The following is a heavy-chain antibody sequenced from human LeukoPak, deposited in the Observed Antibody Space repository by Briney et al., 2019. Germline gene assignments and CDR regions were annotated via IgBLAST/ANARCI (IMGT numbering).Heavy chain of an antibody. CDR2: INHSGST. J-gene: IGHJ3*02. CDR3: ARARYDILTGYYPDAFDI. V-gene: IGHV4-34*01. Sequence: SETLSLTCAVYGGSFSGYYWSWICQPPGKGLEWIGEINHSGSTNYNPSFKSRVTISVDTSKNQFSLKLSSVTAADTAVYYCARARYDILTGYYPDAFDIWGQGTMVTVSS. CDR1: GGSFSGYY. D-gene: IGHD3-9*01.